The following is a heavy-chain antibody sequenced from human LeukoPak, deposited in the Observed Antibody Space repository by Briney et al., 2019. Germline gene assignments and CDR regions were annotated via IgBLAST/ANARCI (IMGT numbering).Heavy chain of an antibody. Sequence: GASVKVSCKASGYTFTSYAMNWVRQAPGQGLEWMGWINTNTGNPTYAQGFTGRFVFSLDTSVSTAYLQISSLKAEDTAVYYCANSIAAAPLRWNWFDPWGQGTLVTVSS. CDR1: GYTFTSYA. CDR2: INTNTGNP. D-gene: IGHD6-13*01. V-gene: IGHV7-4-1*02. CDR3: ANSIAAAPLRWNWFDP. J-gene: IGHJ5*02.